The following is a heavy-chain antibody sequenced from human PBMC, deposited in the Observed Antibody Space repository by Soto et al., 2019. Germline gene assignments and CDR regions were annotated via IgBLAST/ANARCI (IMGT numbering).Heavy chain of an antibody. CDR1: GVTFSSYS. CDR2: IIPIFGTA. J-gene: IGHJ4*02. Sequence: QVQLVQSGAEVKKPGSSVKVSCKASGVTFSSYSINWVRQAPGHGLEWMGEIIPIFGTANYAQKFQGRVTITADASTSAAYMELSSLRSEDAAVYCCAIDGGRHSGGIDYWGQGTLVTVSS. CDR3: AIDGGRHSGGIDY. D-gene: IGHD1-26*01. V-gene: IGHV1-69*01.